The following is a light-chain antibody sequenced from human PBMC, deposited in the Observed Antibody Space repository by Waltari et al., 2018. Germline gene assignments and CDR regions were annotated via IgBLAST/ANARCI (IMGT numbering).Light chain of an antibody. CDR1: SSDVGTYNL. CDR3: CSYNDGPYV. CDR2: EVT. V-gene: IGLV2-23*02. Sequence: QSALTQPASVSGSPGQSITISCTGTSSDVGTYNLVSWYQQHTGKAPKLMMYEVTKRPSGVFSRFSASRSGNTASLTISGLQAEDEADYYCCSYNDGPYVFGTGTKVTVL. J-gene: IGLJ1*01.